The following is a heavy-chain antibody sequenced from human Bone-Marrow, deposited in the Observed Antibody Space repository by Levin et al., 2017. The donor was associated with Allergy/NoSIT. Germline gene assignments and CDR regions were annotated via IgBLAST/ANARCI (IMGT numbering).Heavy chain of an antibody. CDR1: GGSISSGSYY. J-gene: IGHJ2*01. Sequence: LRLSCTVSGGSISSGSYYWSWIRQPAGKGLEWIGRIYTSGSTNYNPSLKSRVTISVDTSKNQFSLKLSSVTAADTAVYYCARDQAYYDILTGYYKGWYFDLWGRGTLVTVSS. D-gene: IGHD3-9*01. CDR3: ARDQAYYDILTGYYKGWYFDL. V-gene: IGHV4-61*02. CDR2: IYTSGST.